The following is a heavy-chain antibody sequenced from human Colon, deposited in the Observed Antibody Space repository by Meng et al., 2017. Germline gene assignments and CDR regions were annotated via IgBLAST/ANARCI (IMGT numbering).Heavy chain of an antibody. Sequence: ASVKVSCKASGYTFTTYYMHWVRQAPGQGLEWMGLINPNGGSTISAQRFQDRVAMTMDTSTRTVYMEVSSLRSEDTAVYYCARGRDNNGWYGLADWGQGTLVTVSS. CDR2: INPNGGST. J-gene: IGHJ4*02. V-gene: IGHV1-46*01. CDR3: ARGRDNNGWYGLAD. D-gene: IGHD6-19*01. CDR1: GYTFTTYY.